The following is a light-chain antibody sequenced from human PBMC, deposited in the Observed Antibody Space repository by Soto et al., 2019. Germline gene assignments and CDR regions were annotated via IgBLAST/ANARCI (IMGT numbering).Light chain of an antibody. Sequence: DIQLTQSPSFLSASVGDRVAITCRASQGVSRYVAWYQQKPGKPPELLIYAASTLQSGVPPRFSGSASGTEFTLTISSLQPDDFGTYYCQQYKSRRTFGQGTKVDIK. V-gene: IGKV1-9*01. J-gene: IGKJ1*01. CDR1: QGVSRY. CDR3: QQYKSRRT. CDR2: AAS.